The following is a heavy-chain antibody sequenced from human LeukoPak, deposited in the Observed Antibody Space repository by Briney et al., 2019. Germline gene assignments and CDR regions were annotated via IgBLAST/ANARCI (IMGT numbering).Heavy chain of an antibody. Sequence: SETLSLTCAVYGGSFSGYYWSWIRQPPGKGLEWIGEINHSGSTNYNPSLKSRVTISVDTSKNQFPLKLSSVTAADTAVYYCASPGMYSSGWYESSYYGMDVWGQGTTVTVSS. CDR2: INHSGST. J-gene: IGHJ6*02. D-gene: IGHD6-19*01. CDR3: ASPGMYSSGWYESSYYGMDV. CDR1: GGSFSGYY. V-gene: IGHV4-34*01.